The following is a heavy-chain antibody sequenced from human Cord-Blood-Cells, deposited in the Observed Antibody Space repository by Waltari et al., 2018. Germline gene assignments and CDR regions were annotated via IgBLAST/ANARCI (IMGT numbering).Heavy chain of an antibody. CDR1: GYTFTSYA. D-gene: IGHD4-4*01. Sequence: QVQLVQSGSELKKPGASVKVSCKASGYTFTSYAMNWVRQAPGQGLEWMGWINTNAGNPTYAQGVTGRCVFSVDTSVSTAYLQICSLKAEDTAVYYCARELSFYDYSNYYYYGMDVWGQGTTVTVSS. J-gene: IGHJ6*02. V-gene: IGHV7-4-1*01. CDR3: ARELSFYDYSNYYYYGMDV. CDR2: INTNAGNP.